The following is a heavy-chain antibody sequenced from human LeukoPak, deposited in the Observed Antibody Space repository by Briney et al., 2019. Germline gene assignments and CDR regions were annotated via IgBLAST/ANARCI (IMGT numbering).Heavy chain of an antibody. CDR1: GGTFSSYA. J-gene: IGHJ5*02. Sequence: ASVKVSCKASGGTFSSYAISWVRQAPGQGLEWMGGIIPIFGTANYAQKFQGRVTITADESTSTAYMELSSLRSEDTAVYYCARVGLRNWNYEEYNWFDPWGQGTLVTVSS. V-gene: IGHV1-69*13. D-gene: IGHD1-7*01. CDR2: IIPIFGTA. CDR3: ARVGLRNWNYEEYNWFDP.